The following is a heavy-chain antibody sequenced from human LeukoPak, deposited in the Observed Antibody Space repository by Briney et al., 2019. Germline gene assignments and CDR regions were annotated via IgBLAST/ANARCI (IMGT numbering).Heavy chain of an antibody. CDR2: IDSSASNI. CDR1: GFTFSSYE. D-gene: IGHD5-24*01. CDR3: ARTKEIASISYFDS. J-gene: IGHJ4*02. Sequence: PGGSLTLSCAASGFTFSSYEMNWVRQAPGKGLEWVSYIDSSASNINYADYVKGRFTISRDNAKNSLYLQMNSLRAEDTAVYYCARTKEIASISYFDSWGQGTLVTVS. V-gene: IGHV3-48*03.